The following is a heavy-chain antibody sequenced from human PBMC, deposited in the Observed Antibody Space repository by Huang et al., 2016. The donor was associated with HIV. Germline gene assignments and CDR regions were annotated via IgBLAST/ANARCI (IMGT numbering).Heavy chain of an antibody. J-gene: IGHJ6*02. CDR2: IIPIFHTT. D-gene: IGHD5-18*01. V-gene: IGHV1-69*01. Sequence: QVQLVQSEAEVKKPGSSVKVSCKASGGTFSTFGLSWVRRASGRGLEWRAGIIPIFHTTDSAQKFQGRVTLTADESTNTASMELNSLTFEDTAVYYCARPSDAAMIRDYYYPMDVWGQGTTVTVS. CDR3: ARPSDAAMIRDYYYPMDV. CDR1: GGTFSTFG.